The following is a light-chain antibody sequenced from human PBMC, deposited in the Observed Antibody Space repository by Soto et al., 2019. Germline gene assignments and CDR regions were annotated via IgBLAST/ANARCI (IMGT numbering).Light chain of an antibody. CDR2: DAS. CDR3: QQRSNWPTIT. CDR1: QSVSSY. Sequence: ETVFTQSPATLPLSLGERSTLSCRASQSVSSYLAWYQQKPGQAHRLTIYDASNRATGIPARFSGSGSGTDFTLTISSLEPQDFAVYYGQQRSNWPTITGGQWTRLEIK. J-gene: IGKJ5*01. V-gene: IGKV3-11*01.